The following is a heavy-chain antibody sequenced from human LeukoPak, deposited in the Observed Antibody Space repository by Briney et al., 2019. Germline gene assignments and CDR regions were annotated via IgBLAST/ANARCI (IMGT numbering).Heavy chain of an antibody. V-gene: IGHV3-48*03. CDR1: GFTFSNYA. Sequence: GGSLRLSCVASGFTFSNYAMNWVRQAPGKGLEWVSYISSRGSTIYYADSVKGRFTISRDNANNSLSLQMNSLRAEDTAVYYCARSYSSGWYYFDYWGQGTLVTVSS. CDR3: ARSYSSGWYYFDY. CDR2: ISSRGSTI. J-gene: IGHJ4*02. D-gene: IGHD6-19*01.